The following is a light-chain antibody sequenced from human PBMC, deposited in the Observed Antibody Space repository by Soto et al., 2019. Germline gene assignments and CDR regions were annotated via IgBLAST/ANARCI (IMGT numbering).Light chain of an antibody. Sequence: QSALTQPASVSGSPGQSITISCTGTSSDVGGYNYVSWYQQHPGKAPKLMIYEVSNRPSGVSNRFSGSKSGTTASLTISGLRAEDEADYYCSSYTSGSIWVFGGGTKLTVL. CDR2: EVS. CDR3: SSYTSGSIWV. CDR1: SSDVGGYNY. V-gene: IGLV2-14*01. J-gene: IGLJ3*02.